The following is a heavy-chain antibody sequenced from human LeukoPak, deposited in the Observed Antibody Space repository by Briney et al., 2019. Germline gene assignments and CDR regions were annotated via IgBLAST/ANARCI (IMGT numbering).Heavy chain of an antibody. CDR1: GFTVSSNY. D-gene: IGHD3-3*01. V-gene: IGHV3-66*02. CDR3: ARVSSDTGFWSGSVYYFDY. Sequence: PGGSLRLSCAASGFTVSSNYMSWVRQAPGKGLEWVSVIYSGGSTYYADSVKGRFTISRDNSKNTLYLQMNSLRAEDTAVYYCARVSSDTGFWSGSVYYFDYWGQGTLVTVSS. J-gene: IGHJ4*02. CDR2: IYSGGST.